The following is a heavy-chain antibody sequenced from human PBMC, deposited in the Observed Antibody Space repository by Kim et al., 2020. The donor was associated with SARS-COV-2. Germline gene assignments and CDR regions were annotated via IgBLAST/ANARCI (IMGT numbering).Heavy chain of an antibody. J-gene: IGHJ6*02. V-gene: IGHV3-23*01. Sequence: KGRFTISRDKSKSTLYLQMNSLRADDTAVYYCAKGGSGSFPQYYYYAMDVWGQGTTVTVSS. D-gene: IGHD3-10*01. CDR3: AKGGSGSFPQYYYYAMDV.